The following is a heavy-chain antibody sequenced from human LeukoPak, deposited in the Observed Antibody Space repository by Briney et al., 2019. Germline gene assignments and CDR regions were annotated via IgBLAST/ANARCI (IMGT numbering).Heavy chain of an antibody. D-gene: IGHD3-22*01. Sequence: GGSLRLSCAASGFTFSTYGMHWVRQAPGKGLEWVAVISYDGSNEYYADSVKGRFTISRDNSKDTLDLQMNSLRAEDTAVYYCAKALVISYYYDSRRSPFDIWGQGTMVTVSS. CDR3: AKALVISYYYDSRRSPFDI. J-gene: IGHJ3*02. CDR2: ISYDGSNE. CDR1: GFTFSTYG. V-gene: IGHV3-30*18.